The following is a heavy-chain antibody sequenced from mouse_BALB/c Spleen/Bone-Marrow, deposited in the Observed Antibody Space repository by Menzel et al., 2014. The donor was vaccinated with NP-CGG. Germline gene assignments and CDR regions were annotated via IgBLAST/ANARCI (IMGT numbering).Heavy chain of an antibody. CDR1: GFNIKDTY. D-gene: IGHD2-14*01. V-gene: IGHV14-3*02. CDR2: IDPAIFT. Sequence: EVQLVESGAELVKPGASVKLSCTASGFNIKDTYLHWVKQRPEQGLDWIGRIDPAIFTKYDPKFQGKATITADTSSNTAYLHISRLTSEDTAVYSCASYRYGSYFDVWGAGTTVTVSS. CDR3: ASYRYGSYFDV. J-gene: IGHJ1*01.